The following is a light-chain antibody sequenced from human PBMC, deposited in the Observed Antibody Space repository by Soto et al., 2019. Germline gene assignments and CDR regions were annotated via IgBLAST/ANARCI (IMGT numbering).Light chain of an antibody. V-gene: IGKV3-15*01. J-gene: IGKJ5*01. CDR1: QSVSSK. Sequence: EIVLTQSPATLSLSPGERATLSCSASQSVSSKLAWYQQKPGQAPRLLIYGASTRATGIPARFSGSGSGTEFTLTISSLQSEDFAVYYCQQYNNWPPITFGQGTRLEI. CDR3: QQYNNWPPIT. CDR2: GAS.